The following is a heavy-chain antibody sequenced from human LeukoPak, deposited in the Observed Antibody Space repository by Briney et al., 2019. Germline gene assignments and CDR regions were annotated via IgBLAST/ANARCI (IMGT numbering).Heavy chain of an antibody. CDR3: AKVSGYYYDSSGYYWFDY. D-gene: IGHD3-22*01. Sequence: PGGSLRPSCAASGFTFSSYAMSWIRQAPGKGLEWVSAISGSGGSAYYAEPVKGRFTISRDNFKNTLYLQMNILRAEDTAVYYCAKVSGYYYDSSGYYWFDYWGQGTLVTVSS. CDR1: GFTFSSYA. J-gene: IGHJ4*02. V-gene: IGHV3-23*01. CDR2: ISGSGGSA.